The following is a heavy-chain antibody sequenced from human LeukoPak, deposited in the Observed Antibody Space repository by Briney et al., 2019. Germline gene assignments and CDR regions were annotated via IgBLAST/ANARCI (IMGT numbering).Heavy chain of an antibody. D-gene: IGHD6-13*01. Sequence: ASVKVSCKASGYTFTSYGISWVRQAPGQGLEWMGWISAYNGNTNYAQKLQGRVTMTTDTSTSTAYMELRSLRSDDTAVYYCARDSRQQLVHWYFDLWGRGTLVTVSS. CDR3: ARDSRQQLVHWYFDL. V-gene: IGHV1-18*01. CDR2: ISAYNGNT. J-gene: IGHJ2*01. CDR1: GYTFTSYG.